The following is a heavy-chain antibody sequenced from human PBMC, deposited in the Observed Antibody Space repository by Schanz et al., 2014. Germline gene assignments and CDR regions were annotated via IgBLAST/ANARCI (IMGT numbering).Heavy chain of an antibody. J-gene: IGHJ4*02. Sequence: QVQLVQSGTQVKKPGASVKVSCKASGYTLSAYSLHWVRQAPGQGLEWMGWITAYNGDTNYALKLQGRVTMTTDTSTGTAYMELRSLRSDDTAVYYCARGGYSSGWYDRDIAHFDYWGQGTLVTVSS. CDR2: ITAYNGDT. CDR1: GYTLSAYS. CDR3: ARGGYSSGWYDRDIAHFDY. V-gene: IGHV1-18*01. D-gene: IGHD6-19*01.